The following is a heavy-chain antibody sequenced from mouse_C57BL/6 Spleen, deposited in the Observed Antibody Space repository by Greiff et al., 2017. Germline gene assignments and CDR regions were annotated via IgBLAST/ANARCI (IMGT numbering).Heavy chain of an antibody. CDR2: IDPETGGT. J-gene: IGHJ2*01. CDR1: GYTFTDYE. CDR3: TRRDYYGSSYGY. Sequence: QVQLQQSGAELVRPGASVTLSCKATGYTFTDYEMHWVKQTPVHGLEWIGAIDPETGGTAYNQKFKGKAILTADKSSSTAYMELRSLTSEDSAVYYCTRRDYYGSSYGYWGQGTTLTVSS. V-gene: IGHV1-15*01. D-gene: IGHD1-1*01.